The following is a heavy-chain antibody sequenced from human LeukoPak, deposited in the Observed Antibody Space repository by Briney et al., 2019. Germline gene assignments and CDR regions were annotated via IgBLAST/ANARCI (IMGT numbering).Heavy chain of an antibody. J-gene: IGHJ4*02. V-gene: IGHV3-20*04. CDR3: AREGVIQRTAPDEPEYSKDEPNFDY. D-gene: IGHD1-14*01. CDR2: INPDESDK. Sequence: PGGSLRLSCAASGFTFDDYAMHWVRQAPGKGLEWVSRINPDESDKAYADSVKGRFTISRDNAKNSLYLQMNSLRAEDTAVYYCAREGVIQRTAPDEPEYSKDEPNFDYWGQGTLVTVSS. CDR1: GFTFDDYA.